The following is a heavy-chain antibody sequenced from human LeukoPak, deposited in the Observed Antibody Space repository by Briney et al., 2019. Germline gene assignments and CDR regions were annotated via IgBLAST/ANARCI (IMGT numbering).Heavy chain of an antibody. CDR2: ISGSGGST. CDR1: GFTFPSYA. J-gene: IGHJ4*02. CDR3: AKHSGSNHFDY. D-gene: IGHD6-6*01. V-gene: IGHV3-23*01. Sequence: GGSLRLSCAASGFTFPSYAMSWVRQAPGKGLEWVSAISGSGGSTYYADSVKGRFTISRDNSKNTLYLQMNSLRAEDTAIYYCAKHSGSNHFDYWGQGTPVTVSS.